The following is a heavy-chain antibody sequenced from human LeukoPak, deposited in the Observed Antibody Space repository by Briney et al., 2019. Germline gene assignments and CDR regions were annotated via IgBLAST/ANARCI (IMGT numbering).Heavy chain of an antibody. CDR1: GFTFSSYA. CDR3: ARGGRELPGYYFDY. CDR2: ISSNGGST. J-gene: IGHJ4*03. V-gene: IGHV3-64*01. D-gene: IGHD1-26*01. Sequence: GGSLRLPCAASGFTFSSYAMHWVRQAPGKGLEYVSAISSNGGSTYYANSVKGRFTISRDNSKNTLYLQMGSLRAEDMAVYYCARGGRELPGYYFDYWGEGTVVTVSS.